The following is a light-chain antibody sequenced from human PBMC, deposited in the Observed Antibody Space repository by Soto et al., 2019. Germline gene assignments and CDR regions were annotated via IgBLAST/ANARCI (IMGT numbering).Light chain of an antibody. V-gene: IGKV3-11*01. CDR1: QSIRNF. CDR3: QQRYNWPWT. CDR2: DAS. J-gene: IGKJ1*01. Sequence: ESVVEQAPATLALPPGERATPSCEASQSIRNFLAWYQQKPGQAPRLLIYDASNRATGIPPRFSGSGSGTDFTLAISGLEPEDSAIYYCQQRYNWPWTFGQGTKVDIK.